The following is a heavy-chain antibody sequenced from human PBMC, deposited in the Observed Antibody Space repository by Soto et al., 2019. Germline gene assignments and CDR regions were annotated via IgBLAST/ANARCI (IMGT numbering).Heavy chain of an antibody. V-gene: IGHV4-59*08. Sequence: QVQLQESGPGLVKPWETLSLTCTVSGNSIGDYYWSWFRQSPGKGLEWIGYIYGSGSTNYTPSLKSRVTISADTSKNQFSLKLTSVTAADTAVYYCARRRIGDYWGQGTPITVSS. CDR3: ARRRIGDY. D-gene: IGHD3-3*01. CDR2: IYGSGST. J-gene: IGHJ4*02. CDR1: GNSIGDYY.